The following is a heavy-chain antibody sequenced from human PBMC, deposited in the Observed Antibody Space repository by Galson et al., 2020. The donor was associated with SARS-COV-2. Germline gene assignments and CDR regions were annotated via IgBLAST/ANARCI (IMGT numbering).Heavy chain of an antibody. CDR1: GDSISSSTFY. V-gene: IGHV4-39*01. J-gene: IGHJ5*02. D-gene: IGHD4-4*01. CDR3: ARHMRGSVSKYAFDP. Sequence: SGDSISSSTFYWGWIRQPPGKGLEWIGSIYYSGSTYYNPSLRSRVTISVDTSKNQFSLKLSSVTAADTAVYYCARHMRGSVSKYAFDPWGQGTLVTFS. CDR2: IYYSGST.